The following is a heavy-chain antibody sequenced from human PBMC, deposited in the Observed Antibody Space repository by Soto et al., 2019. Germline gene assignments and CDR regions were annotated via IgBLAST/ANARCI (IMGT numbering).Heavy chain of an antibody. V-gene: IGHV3-30-3*01. CDR1: GFTFSDYT. CDR2: ISYDGNNK. D-gene: IGHD6-19*01. J-gene: IGHJ4*02. Sequence: GGSLRLSCAASGFTFSDYTIHWVRQAPGKGLEWVAVISYDGNNKKYADSVEGRFTISRDNAKNSLYLQMNSLRAEDTAVYYCARTYSSGWPLDYWGQGTLVTVSS. CDR3: ARTYSSGWPLDY.